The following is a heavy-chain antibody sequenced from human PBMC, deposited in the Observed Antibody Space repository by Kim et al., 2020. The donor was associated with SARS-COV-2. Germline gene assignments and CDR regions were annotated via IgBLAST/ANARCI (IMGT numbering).Heavy chain of an antibody. D-gene: IGHD3-16*01. CDR2: ISSSSSTI. V-gene: IGHV3-48*02. CDR1: GFIFSSYS. Sequence: GGSLRLSCAASGFIFSSYSMNWVRQAPGKGLEWVSYISSSSSTIYYADSVKGRFTISRDNAKNSLYLQMNSLRDEDTAVYYCARGFFGRGAPRLGFWGQGTLVTVSS. J-gene: IGHJ4*02. CDR3: ARGFFGRGAPRLGF.